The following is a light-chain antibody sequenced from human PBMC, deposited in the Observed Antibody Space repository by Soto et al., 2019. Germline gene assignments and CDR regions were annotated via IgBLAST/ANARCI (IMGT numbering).Light chain of an antibody. CDR2: DAS. CDR3: QQYNKWPPWA. J-gene: IGKJ1*01. Sequence: PGDSATLSCRASQTVSGNYLAWYQQKPGQAPRLFIYDASTRATGIPARFSGSGFGTEFTLTISSLQSEDSAVYYCQQYNKWPPWAFGQGTKVDIK. V-gene: IGKV3-15*01. CDR1: QTVSGN.